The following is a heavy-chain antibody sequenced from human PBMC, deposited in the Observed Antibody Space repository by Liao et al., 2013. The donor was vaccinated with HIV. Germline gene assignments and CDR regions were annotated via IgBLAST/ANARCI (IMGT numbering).Heavy chain of an antibody. J-gene: IGHJ3*02. CDR1: GGSISSYY. CDR3: AREPPYGDYLHDALXI. V-gene: IGHV4-4*07. D-gene: IGHD4-17*01. Sequence: QVQLQESGPGLVKPSETLSLTCTVSGGSISSYYWSWIRQPAGKGLEWIGRIYSSGSANYNPSLKSRVTMSVDTSKNQFSLKLSSVTAADTALYFCAREPPYGDYLHDALXIWAERRIGHR. CDR2: IYSSGSA.